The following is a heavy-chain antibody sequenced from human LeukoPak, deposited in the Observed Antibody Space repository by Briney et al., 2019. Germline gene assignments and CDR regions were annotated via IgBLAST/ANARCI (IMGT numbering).Heavy chain of an antibody. J-gene: IGHJ4*02. D-gene: IGHD3-10*01. V-gene: IGHV4-59*06. CDR3: ARWGGSGFDY. CDR2: IYYSGST. CDR1: GGSISSYY. Sequence: SETLSLTCTVSGGSISSYYWSWIRQPPGKGLEWIGYIYYSGSTYYNPSLKSRVTISVDTSKNQFSLKLSSVTAADTAVYYCARWGGSGFDYWGQGTLVTVSS.